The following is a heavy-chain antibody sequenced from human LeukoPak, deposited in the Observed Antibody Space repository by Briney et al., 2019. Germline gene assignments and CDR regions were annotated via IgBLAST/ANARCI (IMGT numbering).Heavy chain of an antibody. J-gene: IGHJ4*02. V-gene: IGHV1-69*05. CDR1: GGTFSSYA. CDR3: ARGPFVGYSGYDYVDY. Sequence: VASVKVSCMASGGTFSSYAISWVRQAPGQGLEWMGGIIPIFGTANYAQKFQGRVTITTDESTSTAYMELSSLRSEDTAVYYCARGPFVGYSGYDYVDYWGQGTLVTVSS. D-gene: IGHD5-12*01. CDR2: IIPIFGTA.